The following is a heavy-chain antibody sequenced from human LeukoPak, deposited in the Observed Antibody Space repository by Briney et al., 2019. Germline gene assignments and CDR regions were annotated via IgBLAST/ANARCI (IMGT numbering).Heavy chain of an antibody. V-gene: IGHV3-7*01. CDR2: VKQDGSEK. CDR1: GFTFSSYW. Sequence: QPGGSLRLSCAASGFTFSSYWMSWVRQAPGKGLEWVANVKQDGSEKYYVDSVKGRFTISRDNAKNSLYLQMNSLRAEDTAVYYCARDVFGNVAAPFDHWGQGTLVTVSS. CDR3: ARDVFGNVAAPFDH. D-gene: IGHD6-19*01. J-gene: IGHJ4*02.